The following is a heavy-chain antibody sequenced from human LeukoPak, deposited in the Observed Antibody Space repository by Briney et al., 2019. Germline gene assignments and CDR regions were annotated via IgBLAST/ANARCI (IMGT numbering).Heavy chain of an antibody. CDR1: GGSISSGSYY. J-gene: IGHJ6*03. Sequence: NPSETLSLTCTVSGGSISSGSYYWSWIRQPAGKGLEWIGSIYYSGSTYYNPSLKSRVTISVGTSKNQFSLKLSSVTAANTAVYYCARLDSSSPLGYYYYYYYMDVWGKGTTVTVSS. CDR3: ARLDSSSPLGYYYYYYYMDV. D-gene: IGHD6-6*01. V-gene: IGHV4-39*01. CDR2: IYYSGST.